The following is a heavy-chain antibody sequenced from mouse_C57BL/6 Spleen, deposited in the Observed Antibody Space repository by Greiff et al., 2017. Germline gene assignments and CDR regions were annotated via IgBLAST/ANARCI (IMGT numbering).Heavy chain of an antibody. CDR1: GYTFTDHT. D-gene: IGHD3-2*02. Sequence: VQLQQSDAELVKPGASVKISCKVSGYTFTDHTIHWMKQRPEQGLEWIGYIYPRDGSTKYNEKFKGKATMTAGKSSSTAYMQLNSLTSEDSAVYFCERRPDSSGYWFAYWGQGTLVTVSA. CDR2: IYPRDGST. J-gene: IGHJ3*01. V-gene: IGHV1-78*01. CDR3: ERRPDSSGYWFAY.